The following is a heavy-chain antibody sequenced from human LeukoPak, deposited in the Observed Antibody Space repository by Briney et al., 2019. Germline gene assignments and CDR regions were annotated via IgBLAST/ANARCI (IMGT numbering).Heavy chain of an antibody. CDR2: VYFSGNT. Sequence: SETLSLTCTVSGASTTTNGYYWGWNHHSPGKGLEWIGNVYFSGNTYYNPSLKSRVTISLDTSKNEVSLKLDSVTAADTAVYYCVRRVVTTGLQYFDYWGQGMLVTVSS. J-gene: IGHJ4*02. D-gene: IGHD2-21*02. CDR1: GASTTTNGYY. V-gene: IGHV4-39*01. CDR3: VRRVVTTGLQYFDY.